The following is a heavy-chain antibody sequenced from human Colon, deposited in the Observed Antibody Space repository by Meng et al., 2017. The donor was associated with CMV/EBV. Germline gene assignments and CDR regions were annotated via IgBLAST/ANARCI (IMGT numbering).Heavy chain of an antibody. CDR2: IRSKAYNYAA. CDR1: GFNFSGSA. CDR3: AREGGGGSYPDY. D-gene: IGHD3-16*02. Sequence: GESLKISCAASGFNFSGSAIHWVRQASGKGLEWVGRIRSKAYNYAAVYVESVKGRFTISREDSTNTTYLQMSGLKTEDTAVYYGAREGGGGSYPDYWGQGTLVTVSS. V-gene: IGHV3-73*01. J-gene: IGHJ4*02.